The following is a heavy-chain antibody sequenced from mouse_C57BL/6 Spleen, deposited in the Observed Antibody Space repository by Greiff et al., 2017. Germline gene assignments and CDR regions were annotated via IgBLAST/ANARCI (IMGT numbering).Heavy chain of an antibody. CDR2: IDPETGGT. J-gene: IGHJ4*01. Sequence: QVQLKESGAELVRPGASVTLSCKASGYTFTDYEMHWVKQTPVHGLEWIGAIDPETGGTAYNQKFKGKAILTADKSSSTAYMELRSLTSEDSAVYYCTRGDYEGAYAMDDWGQGTSVTVSS. D-gene: IGHD2-4*01. CDR1: GYTFTDYE. V-gene: IGHV1-15*01. CDR3: TRGDYEGAYAMDD.